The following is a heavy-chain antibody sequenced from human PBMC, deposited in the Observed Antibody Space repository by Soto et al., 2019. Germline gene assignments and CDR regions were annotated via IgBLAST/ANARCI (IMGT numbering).Heavy chain of an antibody. J-gene: IGHJ6*02. CDR1: GYTFSDFD. V-gene: IGHV1-8*01. CDR2: MNAKSGDT. CDR3: ARGNPFNYAGFDV. D-gene: IGHD3-16*01. Sequence: QAHLEQSGAEVKRPGASVKVSCKASGYTFSDFDINWLRQASGQGPAWMGWMNAKSGDTFFAQRFQGKFNMAWDTSLSTAYMEVGSLTSDETAMYYCARGNPFNYAGFDVWGQGTTVAVSS.